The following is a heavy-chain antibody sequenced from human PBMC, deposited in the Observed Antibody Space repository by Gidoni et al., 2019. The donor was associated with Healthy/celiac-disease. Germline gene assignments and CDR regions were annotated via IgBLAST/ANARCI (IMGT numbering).Heavy chain of an antibody. CDR3: ARGALMEVYAHYFQH. D-gene: IGHD2-8*02. J-gene: IGHJ1*01. Sequence: QVQLVESGGGVVQPGRSLRPSCAASGFTFRSYVMHWVRQAPGKGLEWVEVIGYDGSNKYDADSVKGRFTISRDNSKNTLDLQMNSLRAEDTAVYYGARGALMEVYAHYFQHWGQGTLVTVSS. V-gene: IGHV3-33*01. CDR2: IGYDGSNK. CDR1: GFTFRSYV.